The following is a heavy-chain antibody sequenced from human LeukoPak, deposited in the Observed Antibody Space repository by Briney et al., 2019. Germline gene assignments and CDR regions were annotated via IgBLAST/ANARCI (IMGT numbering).Heavy chain of an antibody. D-gene: IGHD6-19*01. J-gene: IGHJ4*02. CDR2: LSTDGSST. V-gene: IGHV3-74*01. CDR3: ARASYSRAWTLFDY. CDR1: GFTFSSYL. Sequence: GGSLRLSCAASGFTFSSYLMNWVRQAPGKRLVWVSSLSTDGSSTYYADSVKGRITISRDNAKNTLHLQMNSLRADDTAVYYCARASYSRAWTLFDYWGQGTLVTVSS.